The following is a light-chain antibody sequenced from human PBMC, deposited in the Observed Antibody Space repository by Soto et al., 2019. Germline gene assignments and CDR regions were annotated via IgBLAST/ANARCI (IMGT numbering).Light chain of an antibody. CDR1: SSNIGAGYD. CDR3: QSYDSSLNGVV. Sequence: QSVLTQPPSVSGAPGQRVTISCTGSSSNIGAGYDVHWYQQLPGTAPKLLIYGNSNRPSGVPDRFYGSKSGTSASLAITGLQAEDEADYYCQSYDSSLNGVVFGGGTKLTVL. V-gene: IGLV1-40*01. CDR2: GNS. J-gene: IGLJ2*01.